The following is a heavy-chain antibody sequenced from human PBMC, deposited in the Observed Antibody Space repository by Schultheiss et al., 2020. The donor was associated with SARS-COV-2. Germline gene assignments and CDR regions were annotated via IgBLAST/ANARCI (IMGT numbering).Heavy chain of an antibody. CDR3: ARDHGSNFDY. Sequence: WGSLRLSCAASGFTFRNHGMHWVRHAPGKGLEWVAVISYDGSNKYYADSVKGRFTISRDNSKKTLFLQMNSLRAEDTAVYYCARDHGSNFDYWGQGTLVTVSS. CDR2: ISYDGSNK. J-gene: IGHJ4*02. D-gene: IGHD5-24*01. CDR1: GFTFRNHG. V-gene: IGHV3-30*12.